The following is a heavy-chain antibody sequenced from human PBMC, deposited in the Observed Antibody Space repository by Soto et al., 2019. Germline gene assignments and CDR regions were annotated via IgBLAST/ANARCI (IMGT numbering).Heavy chain of an antibody. CDR3: ARTGVSSSSVYYYYGMDV. CDR2: IIPIFGTA. D-gene: IGHD6-6*01. CDR1: GGTFSSYA. Sequence: QVQLEQSGAEVKKPGSSVKVSCKASGGTFSSYAISWVRQAPGQGLEWIGGIIPIFGTANYAQKFQGRVTITADKSTSTAYMELSSLRSEDTAVYHCARTGVSSSSVYYYYGMDVWGQGTTVTVSS. J-gene: IGHJ6*02. V-gene: IGHV1-69*06.